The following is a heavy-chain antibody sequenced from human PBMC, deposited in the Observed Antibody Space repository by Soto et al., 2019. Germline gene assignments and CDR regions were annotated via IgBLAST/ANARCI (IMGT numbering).Heavy chain of an antibody. V-gene: IGHV4-34*01. D-gene: IGHD2-21*02. CDR3: ARQRTSVVTQAYFDV. CDR2: INHSGST. J-gene: IGHJ4*02. CDR1: GGSFSGYY. Sequence: SETLSLTCAVYGGSFSGYYWSWIRQPPGKGLEWIGEINHSGSTNYNPSLKSRVTISVDTSKDQFSLKLKSVTAADTALYFCARQRTSVVTQAYFDVWGPGSLVTVSS.